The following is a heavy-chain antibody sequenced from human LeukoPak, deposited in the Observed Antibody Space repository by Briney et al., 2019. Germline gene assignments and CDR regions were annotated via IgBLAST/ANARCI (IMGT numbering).Heavy chain of an antibody. J-gene: IGHJ2*01. V-gene: IGHV3-48*03. Sequence: GGSLRLSCAASGFTFSSYEMNWVRQAPGKGLDWVSYISSSGNIRYYTDSVKGRFTISRDNAKNSLYLQMNSLRAEDTAVYYCARATGYLSYFDLWGRGTLVTVSS. CDR2: ISSSGNIR. CDR3: ARATGYLSYFDL. D-gene: IGHD3-9*01. CDR1: GFTFSSYE.